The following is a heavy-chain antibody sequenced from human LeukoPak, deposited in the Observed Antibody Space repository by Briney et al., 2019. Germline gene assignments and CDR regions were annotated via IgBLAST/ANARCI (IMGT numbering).Heavy chain of an antibody. D-gene: IGHD3-10*01. CDR3: ASRNYGPEYYFDY. Sequence: GESLKISCKGSGYSFTSYWIGWVRQMPGKGLEGMGIIYPGDSDTRYSPSFQGQVTISANKSISTAYLQWSSLKASDTAMYYCASRNYGPEYYFDYWGQGTLVTVSS. J-gene: IGHJ4*02. CDR1: GYSFTSYW. V-gene: IGHV5-51*01. CDR2: IYPGDSDT.